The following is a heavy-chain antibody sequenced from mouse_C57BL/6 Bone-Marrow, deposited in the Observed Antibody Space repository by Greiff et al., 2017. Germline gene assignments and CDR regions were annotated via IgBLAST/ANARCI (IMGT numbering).Heavy chain of an antibody. CDR1: GYTFTSYW. D-gene: IGHD2-5*01. CDR3: ARNLCDSNYLAWFAY. CDR2: IYPGRGST. J-gene: IGHJ3*01. Sequence: QVQLQQPGAELVKPGASVKMSCKASGYTFTSYWITWVKQRPGQGLEWIGDIYPGRGSTNYNEKFKSKATLTVDTSSSTAYMQLSSLTSEDSAVYYCARNLCDSNYLAWFAYWGQGTLVTVSA. V-gene: IGHV1-55*01.